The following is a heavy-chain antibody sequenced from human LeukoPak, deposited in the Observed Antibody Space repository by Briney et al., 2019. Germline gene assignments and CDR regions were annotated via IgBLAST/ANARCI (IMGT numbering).Heavy chain of an antibody. CDR2: IEDSGYT. CDR3: ARGLFRSGYKVWFDS. V-gene: IGHV4-30-4*01. Sequence: PSQTLSLTCTVSGGPISSGDYYWNWIRQPSGKGLEWIGDIEDSGYTHYNPSLKSRVTISVDTSKNQISLKLSSVTAADTAVYYCARGLFRSGYKVWFDSWGPGTLVTVSS. CDR1: GGPISSGDYY. D-gene: IGHD3-3*01. J-gene: IGHJ5*01.